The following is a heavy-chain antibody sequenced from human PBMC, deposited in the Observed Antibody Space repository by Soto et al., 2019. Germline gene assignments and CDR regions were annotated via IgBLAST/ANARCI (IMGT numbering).Heavy chain of an antibody. V-gene: IGHV3-30*18. D-gene: IGHD1-1*01. J-gene: IGHJ6*03. CDR3: AKGQLYYDYCFMDV. CDR2: ISPYDGNDI. CDR1: GFTFSSFG. Sequence: QVQLVESGGGVVQPEKSLRLSCAASGFTFSSFGMHWVRQAPGKGLEWVAVISPYDGNDIYYLDSVKGRFTISRDNSKNTIYLQMNNLRPNDTAVYYCAKGQLYYDYCFMDVCGTGTTVTVSS.